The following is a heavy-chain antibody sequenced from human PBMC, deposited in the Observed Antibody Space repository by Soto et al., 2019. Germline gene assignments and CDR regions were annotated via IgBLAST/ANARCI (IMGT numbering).Heavy chain of an antibody. D-gene: IGHD6-19*01. CDR3: ARDLAVAGTPLIHLGRPASYYYAMDV. CDR2: ITSSGGTI. J-gene: IGHJ6*01. Sequence: GGSVRHSCSAAGCIFSGSGLNWVQKAPGKGLEWVSYITSSGGTIYYADSVKGRFTISRDNAKNSLYLQMNSLRAEDTAVYYCARDLAVAGTPLIHLGRPASYYYAMDVWGQGTTVTVS. V-gene: IGHV3-48*03. CDR1: GCIFSGSG.